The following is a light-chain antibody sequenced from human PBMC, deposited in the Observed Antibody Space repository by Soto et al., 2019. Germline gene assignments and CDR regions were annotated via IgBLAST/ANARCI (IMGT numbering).Light chain of an antibody. CDR2: GNS. CDR1: SSNIGAGYD. V-gene: IGLV1-40*01. Sequence: QSVLTQPPSVSGAPGQRVTISCTGSSSNIGAGYDVHWYQQLPGTAPKLLIYGNSNRPSGVPDRFSGSKSGTSASLAITGLEAEDEADYYCQSYDSSLGDVFGGGTKLTVL. CDR3: QSYDSSLGDV. J-gene: IGLJ3*02.